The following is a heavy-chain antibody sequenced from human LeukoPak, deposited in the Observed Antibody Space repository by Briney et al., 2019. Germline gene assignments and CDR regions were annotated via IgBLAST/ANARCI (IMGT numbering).Heavy chain of an antibody. V-gene: IGHV3-48*01. CDR1: GFSFSNYN. J-gene: IGHJ3*02. Sequence: HPGGSLRLSCAASGFSFSNYNMNWVRQAPGKGLEWIAYISYSATLIYYADSVKGRFTISRETATDSVFLQMNSLRADDTAVYYCARDDDTGSYFGQDVFDIWGQGTMVTVAS. D-gene: IGHD1-26*01. CDR3: ARDDDTGSYFGQDVFDI. CDR2: ISYSATLI.